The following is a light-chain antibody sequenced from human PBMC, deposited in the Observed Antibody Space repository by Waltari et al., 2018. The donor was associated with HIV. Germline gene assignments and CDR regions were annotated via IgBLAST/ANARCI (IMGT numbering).Light chain of an antibody. CDR2: RNN. CDR1: SSNVRNNY. Sequence: QSVLAQPRSVSGTPGQRANLSCSGSSSNVRNNYVYWYQQVPGVAPKLLIDRNNQRPSGVPDRFSGSKSGTSASLAISGLRTEDEAEYYCAAWDDRLSGLLFGGGTKVTVL. V-gene: IGLV1-47*01. CDR3: AAWDDRLSGLL. J-gene: IGLJ2*01.